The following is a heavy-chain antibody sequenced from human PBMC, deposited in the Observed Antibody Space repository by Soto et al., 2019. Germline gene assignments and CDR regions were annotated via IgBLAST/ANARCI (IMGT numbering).Heavy chain of an antibody. CDR2: IIPVFGTA. D-gene: IGHD4-17*01. CDR1: GGSLSNYG. J-gene: IGHJ6*02. CDR3: ARGDATKIVVTTYYGMDV. V-gene: IGHV1-69*12. Sequence: QVQLVQSGAEVKKPGSSVKDSCKASGGSLSNYGISWVRQAPGQGLEWMGGIIPVFGTANYAQNFQGRVTITADESTSIVYMDVTSLRSEDTAVYYCARGDATKIVVTTYYGMDVWGQGTTVTVSS.